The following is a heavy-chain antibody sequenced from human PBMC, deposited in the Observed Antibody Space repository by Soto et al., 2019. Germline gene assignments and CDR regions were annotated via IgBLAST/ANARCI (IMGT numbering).Heavy chain of an antibody. D-gene: IGHD2-8*01. CDR1: GFTFSSYS. CDR2: ISSSSSTI. J-gene: IGHJ3*02. CDR3: ARGQNCTNGVCPSDAFDI. Sequence: PGGALRLSCAASGFTFSSYSMNWVRQAPGKGLEWVSYISSSSSTIYYADSVKGRFTISRDNAKNSLYLQMNSLRAEDTAVYYCARGQNCTNGVCPSDAFDIWGQGTMVTV. V-gene: IGHV3-48*01.